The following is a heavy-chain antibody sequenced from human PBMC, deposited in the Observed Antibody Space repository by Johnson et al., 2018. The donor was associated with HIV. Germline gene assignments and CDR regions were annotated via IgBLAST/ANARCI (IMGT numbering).Heavy chain of an antibody. CDR2: MGSAGDT. J-gene: IGHJ3*02. Sequence: VKLVESGGGVVRPGGSLRLSCAASGFTFSTYDMNGVRQATGKGLEWVSPMGSAGDTYYPGSVKGRFTISRDNSKSTLYLKMDSLRPDDTALYYCARGRKDIGAADGLDNDAFDMWGQGTLVTISS. CDR1: GFTFSTYD. D-gene: IGHD6-13*01. V-gene: IGHV3-13*01. CDR3: ARGRKDIGAADGLDNDAFDM.